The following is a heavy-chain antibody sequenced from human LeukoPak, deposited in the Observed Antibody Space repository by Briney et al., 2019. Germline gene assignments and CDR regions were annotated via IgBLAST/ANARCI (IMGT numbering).Heavy chain of an antibody. D-gene: IGHD6-13*01. CDR1: GYTFASYY. J-gene: IGHJ3*02. Sequence: ASVKVSCKASGYTFASYYMHWVRQAPGQGLEWMGWINPNSGGTNYAQKFQGRVTMTRDTSISTAYMELSRLRSDDTAVYYCARDPSSIAAAGTGDAFDIWGQGTMVTVSS. V-gene: IGHV1-2*02. CDR3: ARDPSSIAAAGTGDAFDI. CDR2: INPNSGGT.